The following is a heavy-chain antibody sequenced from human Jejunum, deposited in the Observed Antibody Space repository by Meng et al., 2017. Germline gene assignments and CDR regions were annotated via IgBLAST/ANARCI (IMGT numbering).Heavy chain of an antibody. V-gene: IGHV4-4*01. J-gene: IGHJ2*01. CDR1: GGSIESNNW. CDR2: VYHSGST. CDR3: ARADYVRYFDL. Sequence: VQLQSSGPRLVQPPATPSLTCAVAGGSIESNNWWTWIRPPPGQGLEWIGEVYHSGSTHYNPSLQSRVTISIDNSKNRFSLSLNSVTAADTAIYSCARADYVRYFDLWGRGTLVTVSS. D-gene: IGHD3-10*02.